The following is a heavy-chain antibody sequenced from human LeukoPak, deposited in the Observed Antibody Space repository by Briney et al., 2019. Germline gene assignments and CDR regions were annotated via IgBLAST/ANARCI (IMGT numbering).Heavy chain of an antibody. J-gene: IGHJ3*02. CDR2: IYYSGNT. V-gene: IGHV4-59*01. D-gene: IGHD7-27*01. Sequence: PSETLSLTCTVSGGSISTYYWSWIRQPPGKGVEWIGYIYYSGNTNYNPSLKSRVAISVDTSNNQFSLNLKSVTAADTAVYYCARGSRGDGAAFDIWGQGTMVTVSS. CDR1: GGSISTYY. CDR3: ARGSRGDGAAFDI.